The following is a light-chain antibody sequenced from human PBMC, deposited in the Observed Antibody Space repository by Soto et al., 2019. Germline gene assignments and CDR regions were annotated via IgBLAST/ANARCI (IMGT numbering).Light chain of an antibody. V-gene: IGLV2-14*01. CDR3: SSYTSSSTFV. Sequence: QSALTQPASVSGSPGQSITISCTGTSSDVGGYNYVSWYQQHPGKAPKVMIYEVSNRPSGVSHRFSGSKSGNTASLTISGLQGDDEADYYCSSYTSSSTFVFGTGTKLTVL. J-gene: IGLJ1*01. CDR2: EVS. CDR1: SSDVGGYNY.